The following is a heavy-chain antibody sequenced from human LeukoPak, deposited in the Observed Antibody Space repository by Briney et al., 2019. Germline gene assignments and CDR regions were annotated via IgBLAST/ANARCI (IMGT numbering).Heavy chain of an antibody. Sequence: PGGSLTFYCTVSGFTVSSNSLSWVRPAPGKGLVWVSFTYTDNTHYSDSVKGRFTISIDNSNNTLYLQMNSLRAEDTAVYYCARRPDAYSHHYEDRGQVTPVTVSS. CDR2: TYTDNT. J-gene: IGHJ4*02. CDR1: GFTVSSNS. V-gene: IGHV3-53*01. D-gene: IGHD3-22*01. CDR3: ARRPDAYSHHYED.